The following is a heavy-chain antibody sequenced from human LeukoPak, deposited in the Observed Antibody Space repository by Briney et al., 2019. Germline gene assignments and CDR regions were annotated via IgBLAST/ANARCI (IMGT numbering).Heavy chain of an antibody. CDR2: TTSSGSTI. CDR3: AREDSSGWYRY. D-gene: IGHD6-19*01. J-gene: IGHJ4*02. V-gene: IGHV3-48*03. Sequence: GGSLRLSCAASGFTFSSYEMNWVRQAPGKGLEWVSYTTSSGSTIYYADSVKGRFTISRDNAKNSLYLQMNSLRAEDTAVYYCAREDSSGWYRYWGQGTLVTVSS. CDR1: GFTFSSYE.